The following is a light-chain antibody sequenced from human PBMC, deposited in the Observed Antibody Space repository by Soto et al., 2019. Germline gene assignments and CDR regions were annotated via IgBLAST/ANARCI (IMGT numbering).Light chain of an antibody. CDR1: QNVRSNY. V-gene: IGKV3-20*01. J-gene: IGKJ4*01. Sequence: EIVLTQSPGTLSLSPGERATLSCRASQNVRSNYLAWYQQKPGQAPRFLIYDASTRATDIPDRFSGSGSGTDFTLTISRLEPEDFAVYYCQQYGRSPLTFGGGTKVEIK. CDR2: DAS. CDR3: QQYGRSPLT.